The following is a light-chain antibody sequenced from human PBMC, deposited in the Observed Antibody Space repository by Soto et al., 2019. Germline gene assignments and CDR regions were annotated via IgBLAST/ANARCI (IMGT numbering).Light chain of an antibody. CDR2: DAS. CDR1: QSVSSS. V-gene: IGKV3-11*01. CDR3: QQSSNWPPEVT. Sequence: EIVLTQSPDTLSLSPGERATLSCRASQSVSSSLAWYQQKPGQAPRLLIYDASNRATGIPARFSGSGSGTDFTLTSSSLEPEDFAVYYCQQSSNWPPEVTFGPGTKVDIK. J-gene: IGKJ3*01.